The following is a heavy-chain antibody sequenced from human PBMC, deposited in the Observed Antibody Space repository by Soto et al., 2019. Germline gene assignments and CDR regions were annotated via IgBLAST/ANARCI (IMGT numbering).Heavy chain of an antibody. CDR2: IIPIFGTA. CDR3: ARDRSSSWYYFDY. V-gene: IGHV1-69*13. Sequence: SVKASCKASGGTFSCYAISWVQQAPGQGLEWMGGIIPIFGTANYAQKFQGRVTITADESTSTAYMELSSLRSEDTAVYYCARDRSSSWYYFDYWGQGTLVTVSS. J-gene: IGHJ4*02. D-gene: IGHD6-13*01. CDR1: GGTFSCYA.